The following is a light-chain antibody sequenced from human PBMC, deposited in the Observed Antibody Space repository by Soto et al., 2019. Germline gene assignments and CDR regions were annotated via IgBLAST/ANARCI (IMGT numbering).Light chain of an antibody. CDR2: EVS. J-gene: IGLJ2*01. CDR3: RSYTSSSTLV. CDR1: SSDVGSYNR. Sequence: QSALTQPPSVSGSPGQSVTISCTGTSSDVGSYNRVSWYQQPPGTAPKLMIYEVSNRPSGVPDRFSGSKSGNTASLTISGLQAEDEAAYYCRSYTSSSTLVFGGGTKLTVL. V-gene: IGLV2-18*02.